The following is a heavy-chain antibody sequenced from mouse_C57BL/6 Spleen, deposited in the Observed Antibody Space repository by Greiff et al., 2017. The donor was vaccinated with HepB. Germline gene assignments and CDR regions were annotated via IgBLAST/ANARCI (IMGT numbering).Heavy chain of an antibody. Sequence: VQLQQSGPELVKPGASVKMSCKASGYTFTDYNMHWVKQSHGKSLEWIGYINPNNGGTSYNQKFKGKATLTVNKSSSTAYMELRSLTSEDSAVYYCARAGYGSRGYAMDYWGQGTSVTVSS. CDR2: INPNNGGT. CDR1: GYTFTDYN. J-gene: IGHJ4*01. CDR3: ARAGYGSRGYAMDY. D-gene: IGHD1-1*01. V-gene: IGHV1-22*01.